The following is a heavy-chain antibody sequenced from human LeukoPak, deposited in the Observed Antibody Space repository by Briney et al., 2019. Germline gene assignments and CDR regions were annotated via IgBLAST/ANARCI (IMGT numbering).Heavy chain of an antibody. D-gene: IGHD6-19*01. J-gene: IGHJ4*02. CDR1: GFTFSSYW. CDR2: ISGSGGST. CDR3: AKNGAVAGTLYFDS. Sequence: GGSLRLSCAASGFTFSSYWMHWVRQAPGKGLEWVSAISGSGGSTYYTDSVKGRFTISRDNSKNTLYLQMNSLRAEDTAVYYCAKNGAVAGTLYFDSWGQGTLVTVSS. V-gene: IGHV3-23*01.